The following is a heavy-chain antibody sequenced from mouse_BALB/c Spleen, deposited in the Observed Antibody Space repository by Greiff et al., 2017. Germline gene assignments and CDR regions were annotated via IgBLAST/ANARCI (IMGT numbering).Heavy chain of an antibody. CDR1: GFTFSSYA. CDR2: ISSGGSYT. Sequence: DVMLVESGGGLVKPGGSLKLSCAASGFTFSSYAMSWVRQSPEKRLEWVAEISSGGSYTYYPDTVTGRFTISRDNAKNTLYLEMSSLRSEDTAMYYCAKRGITSSMDYWGQGTSVTVSS. CDR3: AKRGITSSMDY. D-gene: IGHD2-4*01. J-gene: IGHJ4*01. V-gene: IGHV5-9-4*01.